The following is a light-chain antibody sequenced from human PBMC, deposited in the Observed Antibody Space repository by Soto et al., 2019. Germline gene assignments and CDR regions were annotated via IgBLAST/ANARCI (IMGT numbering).Light chain of an antibody. CDR2: GAS. Sequence: EIVLTQSPGTLSLSPGERATLSCRARQSVSSTYLAWYQQKPGQAPRLLIYGASSRATGIPDTFSGSGSGTDFTLTISRLEPEDFAVYYCQHYGSLVLTFGGGTKVEIQ. CDR3: QHYGSLVLT. CDR1: QSVSSTY. J-gene: IGKJ4*01. V-gene: IGKV3-20*01.